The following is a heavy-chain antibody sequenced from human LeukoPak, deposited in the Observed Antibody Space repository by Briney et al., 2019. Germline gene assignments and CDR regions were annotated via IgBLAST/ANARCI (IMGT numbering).Heavy chain of an antibody. V-gene: IGHV3-23*01. J-gene: IGHJ6*02. CDR3: AKDRTGTSRYNWNYVSYYYGMDV. Sequence: PGGSLRLSCAASGFTFGSYAMSRVRQAPGKGLEWVSAISGSGGSTYYADSVKGRFTISRDNSKNTLYLQMNSLRAEDTAVYYCAKDRTGTSRYNWNYVSYYYGMDVWGQGTTVTVSS. D-gene: IGHD1-7*01. CDR2: ISGSGGST. CDR1: GFTFGSYA.